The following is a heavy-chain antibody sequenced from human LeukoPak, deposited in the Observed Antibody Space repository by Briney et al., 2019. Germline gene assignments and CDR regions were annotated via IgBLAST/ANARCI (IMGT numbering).Heavy chain of an antibody. Sequence: GASVTVSCKASGGTFSSYAISWVRQAPGQGLEWMGRIIPILGIANYAQKFQGRVTITADKSTSTAYMELSSLRSEDTAVYYCARVDDATRVDYWGQGTLVTVSS. CDR3: ARVDDATRVDY. V-gene: IGHV1-69*10. CDR1: GGTFSSYA. J-gene: IGHJ4*02. D-gene: IGHD1-1*01. CDR2: IIPILGIA.